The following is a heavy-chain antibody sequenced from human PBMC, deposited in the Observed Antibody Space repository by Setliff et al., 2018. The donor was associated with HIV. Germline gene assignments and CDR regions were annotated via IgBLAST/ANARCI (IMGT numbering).Heavy chain of an antibody. J-gene: IGHJ3*02. CDR1: GTSLSSSDFY. CDR2: ITYSGST. Sequence: SETLSLTCSVSGTSLSSSDFYWSWIRQPPGKGLEWIGYITYSGSTKYNPSLKSRVTISIDTSKNQFSLKLSSVTPADTAVYYCASHAPYTSSWNAAAFDIWGQGTMVTVSS. D-gene: IGHD6-13*01. V-gene: IGHV4-61*08. CDR3: ASHAPYTSSWNAAAFDI.